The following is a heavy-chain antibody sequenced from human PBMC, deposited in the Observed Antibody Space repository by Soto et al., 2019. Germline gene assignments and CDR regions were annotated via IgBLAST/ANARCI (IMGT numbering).Heavy chain of an antibody. D-gene: IGHD2-8*01. CDR1: GYNFTRFG. J-gene: IGHJ6*02. V-gene: IGHV1-18*01. CDR3: QREGQHPAQEEYYQFNGMDV. Sequence: QFQLVQSGAEVKKPGASVRVSCKASGYNFTRFGITWVRQAPGQGLGWMGWMGGHSGHRRQATRFQGRLTMTTDASLSTADIDLTSLRSDDTALYYCQREGQHPAQEEYYQFNGMDVWGQGTMVIVS. CDR2: MGGHSGHR.